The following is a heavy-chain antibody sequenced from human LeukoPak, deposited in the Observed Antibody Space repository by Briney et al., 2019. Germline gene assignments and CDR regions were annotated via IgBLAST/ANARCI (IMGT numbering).Heavy chain of an antibody. CDR1: GFTVSSNY. Sequence: GGSLRLSCAASGFTVSSNYMSWVRQAPGKGLEWVSVIYSGGSTYYADSVTGRFTISRDNSKNTLYLQMNSLRAEDTAVYYCARGVVVPAARYYYYYMDVWGKGTTVTVSS. CDR3: ARGVVVPAARYYYYYMDV. D-gene: IGHD2-2*01. J-gene: IGHJ6*03. V-gene: IGHV3-66*01. CDR2: IYSGGST.